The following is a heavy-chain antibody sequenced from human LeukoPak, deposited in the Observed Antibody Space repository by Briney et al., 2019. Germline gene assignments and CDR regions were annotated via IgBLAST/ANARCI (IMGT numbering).Heavy chain of an antibody. V-gene: IGHV6-1*01. CDR3: ARGAWSSSWSGDDAFDI. Sequence: SQTLSLTCAISGDSISSNIGAWNWIRQSPSRGLEWLGRTYYRSKWYNDYAVSVKSRVTINPDTSKNQFSLQLDSVTPDDTAVYYCARGAWSSSWSGDDAFDIWGQGTMVTVSS. CDR2: TYYRSKWYN. D-gene: IGHD6-13*01. CDR1: GDSISSNIGA. J-gene: IGHJ3*02.